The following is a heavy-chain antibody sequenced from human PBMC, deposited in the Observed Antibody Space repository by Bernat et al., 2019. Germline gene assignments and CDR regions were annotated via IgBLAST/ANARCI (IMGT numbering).Heavy chain of an antibody. CDR1: GFTFSSYA. Sequence: EVQLLESGGGLVQPGGSLRLSCAASGFTFSSYAMSWVRQAPGKGLEWVSSISSSSTYIYYADSVKGRFTISRDNAENSLYLQVNSLRAEDTAVYYWARDANRLGRFDYWGQGTLVTVSS. D-gene: IGHD6-19*01. V-gene: IGHV3-21*01. CDR3: ARDANRLGRFDY. J-gene: IGHJ4*02. CDR2: ISSSSTYI.